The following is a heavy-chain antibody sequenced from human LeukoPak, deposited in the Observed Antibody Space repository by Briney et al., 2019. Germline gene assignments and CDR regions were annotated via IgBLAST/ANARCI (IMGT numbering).Heavy chain of an antibody. CDR1: GFTFTNYG. Sequence: GRSLRLSCAASGFTFTNYGMHWVRQAPGKGLEWVAIISYDGSNKYYADSVQGRFTISRDNSKNTLYLQMNSLRAEDTAVYYCARDLGGGSGCYDLWGRGTLVAVSS. D-gene: IGHD6-19*01. V-gene: IGHV3-30*03. J-gene: IGHJ2*01. CDR2: ISYDGSNK. CDR3: ARDLGGGSGCYDL.